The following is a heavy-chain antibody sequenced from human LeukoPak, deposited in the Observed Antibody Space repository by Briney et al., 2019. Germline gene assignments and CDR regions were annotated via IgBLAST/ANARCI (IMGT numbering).Heavy chain of an antibody. CDR2: INHSGST. CDR1: GGSFSGYY. D-gene: IGHD3-3*01. Sequence: SETLSLTCAVYGGSFSGYYWGWIRQPPGKGLEWIGEINHSGSTNYNPSLKSRLTISVDTSKNQFSLKLSSVTAADTAVYYCARAYYDFWSGYLTPLFFDYWGQGTLVTVSS. CDR3: ARAYYDFWSGYLTPLFFDY. V-gene: IGHV4-34*01. J-gene: IGHJ4*02.